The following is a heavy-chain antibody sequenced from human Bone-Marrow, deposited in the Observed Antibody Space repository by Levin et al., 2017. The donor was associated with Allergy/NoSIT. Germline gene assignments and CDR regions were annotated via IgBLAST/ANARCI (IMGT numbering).Heavy chain of an antibody. CDR1: GFTVGSNF. D-gene: IGHD5-18*01. CDR2: IYTGGDT. V-gene: IGHV3-66*02. J-gene: IGHJ4*02. CDR3: VRGRGYTYGYEGLGYYFDY. Sequence: PGGSLRLSCGASGFTVGSNFMNWVRQAPGKGLEWVSTIYTGGDTYYADSVKGRFTISRDNFKNTLYLQMNSLRPEDTAVYFCVRGRGYTYGYEGLGYYFDYWGQGTLVTVSS.